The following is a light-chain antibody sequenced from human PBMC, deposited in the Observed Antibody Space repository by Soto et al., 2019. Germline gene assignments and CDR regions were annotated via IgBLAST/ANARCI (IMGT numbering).Light chain of an antibody. Sequence: EIVLTQSPATLSLSPGERATLSCRASQSVSSFLAWYQQKPGQAPRLLIYDASNRATGIPARFSGSGSGTDFTLTISSLEPEDFAVYYCQHRTNYWTFDQGTKVEIK. CDR1: QSVSSF. V-gene: IGKV3-11*01. CDR3: QHRTNYWT. J-gene: IGKJ1*01. CDR2: DAS.